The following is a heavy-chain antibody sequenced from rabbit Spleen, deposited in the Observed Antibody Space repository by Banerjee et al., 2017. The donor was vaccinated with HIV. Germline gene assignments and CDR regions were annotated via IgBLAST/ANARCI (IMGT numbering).Heavy chain of an antibody. CDR2: IAGSSSGFT. CDR1: GFSFSSSDY. Sequence: QSLEESGGDLVKPGASLTLTCKASGFSFSSSDYICWVRQAPGKGLEWISCIAGSSSGFTYSARWAKGRFTISKTSSTTVTLQMTRLTAAGTATYFCARDTSSSFSSYGMDLWGQGTLVTV. V-gene: IGHV1S40*01. CDR3: ARDTSSSFSSYGMDL. J-gene: IGHJ6*01. D-gene: IGHD1-1*01.